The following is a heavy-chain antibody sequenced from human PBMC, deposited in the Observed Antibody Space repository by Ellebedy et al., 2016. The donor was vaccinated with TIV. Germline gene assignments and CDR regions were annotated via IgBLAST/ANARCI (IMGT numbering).Heavy chain of an antibody. CDR3: ARRASYGDYAVQVNPWFDP. V-gene: IGHV3-7*01. J-gene: IGHJ5*02. Sequence: GESLKISCAASGFNFRSYCMTWVRQAPGKGLEWVAKIRQEGDEIYYVESVKGRFTISRDNAKNSLFLQMNSLRVEDTAVYYCARRASYGDYAVQVNPWFDPWGQGTLVTVSS. CDR1: GFNFRSYC. CDR2: IRQEGDEI. D-gene: IGHD4-17*01.